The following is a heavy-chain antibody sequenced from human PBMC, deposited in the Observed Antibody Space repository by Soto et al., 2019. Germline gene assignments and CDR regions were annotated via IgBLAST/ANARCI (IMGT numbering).Heavy chain of an antibody. D-gene: IGHD5-18*01. CDR3: AKATGYSYGSFDY. V-gene: IGHV3-30*18. J-gene: IGHJ4*02. CDR1: GFTFSSYG. CDR2: MSYDGSNK. Sequence: QVQLVESGGGVVQPGRSLRLSCAASGFTFSSYGMHWVRQAPGKGLEWVAVMSYDGSNKYYADSVKGRFTISRDNSKNTLYLQMNSLRAEDTAVYYCAKATGYSYGSFDYWGQGTLVTVSS.